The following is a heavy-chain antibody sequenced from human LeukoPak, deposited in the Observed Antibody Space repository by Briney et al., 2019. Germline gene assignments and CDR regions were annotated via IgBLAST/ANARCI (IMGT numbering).Heavy chain of an antibody. CDR3: ARACGYCSSTSCQYAYYYYGMDV. CDR1: GATFSSYA. J-gene: IGHJ6*04. V-gene: IGHV1-69*01. Sequence: ASGKVCCKASGATFSSYAISWVRQAPGPGLEWMGGIIPIFGTANYAQKFQGRVTFTADESTSTAYMELSSLRSEDAAVYYCARACGYCSSTSCQYAYYYYGMDVWGKGTTVTVSS. CDR2: IIPIFGTA. D-gene: IGHD2-2*03.